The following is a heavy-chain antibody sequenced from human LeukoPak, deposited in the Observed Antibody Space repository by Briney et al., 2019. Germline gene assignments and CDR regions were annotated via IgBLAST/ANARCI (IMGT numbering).Heavy chain of an antibody. Sequence: PGGSLRLSCAASGFTVSSNYMSWVRQAPGKGLEWVSVIYSGGSTYYADSVKGRFTISRDNSKNTLYLQMNSLRAEDTAVYYCARAGDYTPNDAFDIWGQGTMVTVSP. CDR1: GFTVSSNY. J-gene: IGHJ3*02. D-gene: IGHD4-17*01. CDR3: ARAGDYTPNDAFDI. CDR2: IYSGGST. V-gene: IGHV3-66*01.